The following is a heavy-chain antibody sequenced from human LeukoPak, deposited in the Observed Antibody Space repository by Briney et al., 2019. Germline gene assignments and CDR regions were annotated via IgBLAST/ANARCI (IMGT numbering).Heavy chain of an antibody. D-gene: IGHD1-26*01. CDR3: ARAPSIVGAPDPGAFDI. Sequence: ASVKVSCKASGYTFTSYDINWVRQATGQGLEWMGWMNPNSGNTGYAQKFQGRVTMTRDTSISTAYMELSRLRSDDTAVYYCARAPSIVGAPDPGAFDIWGQGTTVTVSS. J-gene: IGHJ3*02. V-gene: IGHV1-8*01. CDR1: GYTFTSYD. CDR2: MNPNSGNT.